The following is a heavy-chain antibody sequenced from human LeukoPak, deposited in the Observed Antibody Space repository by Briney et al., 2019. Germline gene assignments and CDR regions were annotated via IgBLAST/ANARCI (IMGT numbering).Heavy chain of an antibody. V-gene: IGHV4-34*01. D-gene: IGHD6-13*01. CDR1: GGSFSGYY. J-gene: IGHJ5*02. CDR3: ARVSIAAAGTVFDP. Sequence: PSETQSLTCAVYGGSFSGYYWSWIRQPPGKGLEWIGEINHSGSTNYNPSLKSRVTISVDTSKNQFSLKLSSVTAADTAVYYCARVSIAAAGTVFDPWGQGTLVTVSS. CDR2: INHSGST.